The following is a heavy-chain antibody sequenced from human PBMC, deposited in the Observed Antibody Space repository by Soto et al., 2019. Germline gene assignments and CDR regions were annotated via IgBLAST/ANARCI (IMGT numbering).Heavy chain of an antibody. V-gene: IGHV4-31*03. Sequence: QVQLQESGPGLVKPSQTLSLTCTVSGGSISSGGYYWSWIRQHPGKGLEWIGYIYYSGSTYYNPSLKSRFTISVDTTKNQFSLKLSSVTAADTAVYYCARGHTVTTLDYWGQGTLVNVSS. CDR2: IYYSGST. CDR1: GGSISSGGYY. J-gene: IGHJ4*02. D-gene: IGHD4-17*01. CDR3: ARGHTVTTLDY.